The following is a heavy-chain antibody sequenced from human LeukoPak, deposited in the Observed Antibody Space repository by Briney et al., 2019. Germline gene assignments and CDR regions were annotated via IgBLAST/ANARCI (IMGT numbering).Heavy chain of an antibody. V-gene: IGHV3-23*01. D-gene: IGHD1-7*01. CDR1: GFTFNSYA. CDR3: AKVETGTTKGGWFDP. CDR2: ISGSGGST. J-gene: IGHJ5*02. Sequence: PGGSLRLSCAASGFTFNSYAMSWVRQAPGKGLEWVSAISGSGGSTYYADSVKGRFTISRDNSKDTLYLQMNSLRAEDTAVYYCAKVETGTTKGGWFDPWGQGTLVTVSS.